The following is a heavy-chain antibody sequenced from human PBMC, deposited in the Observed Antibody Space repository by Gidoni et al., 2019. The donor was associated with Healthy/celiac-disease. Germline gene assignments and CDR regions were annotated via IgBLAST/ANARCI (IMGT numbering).Heavy chain of an antibody. D-gene: IGHD6-19*01. CDR3: ARGTVDGFSVSGRAFDY. CDR2: IIPIFGTA. V-gene: IGHV1-69*06. CDR1: GGTFSSYA. Sequence: QVQLVQSGAEVKKPGSSVKVSCKASGGTFSSYAISWVRQAPGQGLEWMGGIIPIFGTANYAQKFQGRVTITADKSTSTAYMELSSLRSEDTAVYYCARGTVDGFSVSGRAFDYWGQGTLVTVSS. J-gene: IGHJ4*02.